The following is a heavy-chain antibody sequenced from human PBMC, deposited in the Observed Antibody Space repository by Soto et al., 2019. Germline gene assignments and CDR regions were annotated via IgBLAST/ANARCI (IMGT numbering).Heavy chain of an antibody. D-gene: IGHD3-10*01. V-gene: IGHV1-46*01. CDR2: INPSGGST. Sequence: ASVKVSCKASGYTFTSYYMHWVRQAPGQGLEWMGIINPSGGSTSYAQKFQGRVTMTRDTSTSTVYMELSSLRSEDTAVYYCATSYGSGSYYNAYYMDVWGKGTTVTVSS. CDR3: ATSYGSGSYYNAYYMDV. J-gene: IGHJ6*03. CDR1: GYTFTSYY.